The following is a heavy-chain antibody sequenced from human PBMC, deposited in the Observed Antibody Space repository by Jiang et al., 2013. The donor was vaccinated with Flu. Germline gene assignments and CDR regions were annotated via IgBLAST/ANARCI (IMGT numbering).Heavy chain of an antibody. D-gene: IGHD3-22*01. J-gene: IGHJ3*01. V-gene: IGHV4-59*08. Sequence: GSGLVKPSETLSLTCSVSGDSISNYYWSWIRQPPGKGLEWIGYIYYTGSTISNPSLKSRLTLSVDTSKKQLSLRLNSMTAADTAVYFCARHVEDSSFASGFYQRGFDVWGQGTMVTVSS. CDR3: ARHVEDSSFASGFYQRGFDV. CDR1: GDSISNYY. CDR2: IYYTGST.